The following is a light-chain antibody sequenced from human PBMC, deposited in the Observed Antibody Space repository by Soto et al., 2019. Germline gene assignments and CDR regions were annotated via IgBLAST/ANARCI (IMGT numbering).Light chain of an antibody. V-gene: IGKV1-5*03. J-gene: IGKJ1*01. Sequence: DIPMAQSPSTLSASVGDRVTITCRASQSISTWLAWYQHKAGKAPKLLIYKASSLESGVPSRFSGSGSGTEFTLTISSLHPEDFATYYCQQYNSYSFGQGTKVEIK. CDR3: QQYNSYS. CDR1: QSISTW. CDR2: KAS.